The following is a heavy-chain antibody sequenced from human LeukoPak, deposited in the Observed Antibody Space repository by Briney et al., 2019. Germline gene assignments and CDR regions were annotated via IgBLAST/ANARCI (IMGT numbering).Heavy chain of an antibody. D-gene: IGHD4-17*01. CDR1: GGSISSYY. CDR2: IYFSGST. J-gene: IGHJ4*02. CDR3: ARGLRATDFDY. V-gene: IGHV4-59*12. Sequence: SETLSLTCTVSGGSISSYYWSWIRQPPGKGLEWIGYIYFSGSTNYNPSLKSRVTISVDTSKNQFSLKMSSVTAADTAVYYCARGLRATDFDYWGQGTLVTVSS.